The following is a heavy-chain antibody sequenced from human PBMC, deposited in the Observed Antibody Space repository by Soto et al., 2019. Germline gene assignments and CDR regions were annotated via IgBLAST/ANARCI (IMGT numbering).Heavy chain of an antibody. CDR1: GFTFSDHY. J-gene: IGHJ4*02. CDR2: ISISVHYT. CDR3: ARESAGFEC. D-gene: IGHD3-3*01. V-gene: IGHV3-11*06. Sequence: PWGSLRLSCAASGFTFSDHYMSWIRQAPGKGLEWISYISISVHYTNYADSVKGRFTISRDNARNSLYLQMNSLRAEDTAVYYCARESAGFECWGKRTLVNVSA.